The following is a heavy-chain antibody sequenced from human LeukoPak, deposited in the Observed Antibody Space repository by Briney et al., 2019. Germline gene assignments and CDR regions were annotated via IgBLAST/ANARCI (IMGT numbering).Heavy chain of an antibody. V-gene: IGHV1-18*01. CDR2: ISAYNGNT. Sequence: ASVKVSCKASGYTFTSYGISWVRQAPGQGLEWMGWISAYNGNTNYAQKLQGRVTMTTDTSTSTAYMELRSLRSDDTAVYYCASHPGIAVAGFFDYWGQGTLVTVSS. D-gene: IGHD6-19*01. J-gene: IGHJ4*02. CDR3: ASHPGIAVAGFFDY. CDR1: GYTFTSYG.